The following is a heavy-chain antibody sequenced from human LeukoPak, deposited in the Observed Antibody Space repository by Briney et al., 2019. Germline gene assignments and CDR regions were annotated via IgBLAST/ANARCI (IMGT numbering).Heavy chain of an antibody. V-gene: IGHV4-61*01. Sequence: SETLSLTCTVSGGSVSSGSYYWSWIRQPPGKGLEWIGYIYYSGSTNYNPSLKSRVTISVDTSKNQFSLKLSSVTAADTAVYYRARELLWFGDHRRFDPWGQGTLVTVSS. CDR1: GGSVSSGSYY. CDR3: ARELLWFGDHRRFDP. J-gene: IGHJ5*02. D-gene: IGHD3-10*01. CDR2: IYYSGST.